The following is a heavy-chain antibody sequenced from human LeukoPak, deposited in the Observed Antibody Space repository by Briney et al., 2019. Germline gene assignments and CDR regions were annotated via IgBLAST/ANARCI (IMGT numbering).Heavy chain of an antibody. Sequence: GGSLRLSCAAAGFTMGDNDMTWVRQALGKGLEWVSLIYSGGSTSYEDSVKGRFTISRDNSKNTLYLQMNSLRAEDTAVYYCAKRPLSSCNWGLGTLVTVSS. CDR2: IYSGGST. V-gene: IGHV3-66*01. J-gene: IGHJ4*01. CDR3: AKRPLSSCN. CDR1: GFTMGDND.